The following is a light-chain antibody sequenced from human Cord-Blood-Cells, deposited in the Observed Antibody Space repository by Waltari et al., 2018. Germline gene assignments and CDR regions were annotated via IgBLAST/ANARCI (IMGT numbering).Light chain of an antibody. CDR1: RSDDGSYNL. CDR2: EVL. CDR3: CSSAGSIPFVV. V-gene: IGLV2-23*02. Sequence: SALTQPASVSGSTGQSITISCTGTRSDDGSYNLVSWYHQHPGKAPKIMIYEVLKRPAAFINRLSGPKSVNTSSLTISELQAAGYSNHYCCSSAGSIPFVVFSVEPMLTGL. J-gene: IGLJ2*01.